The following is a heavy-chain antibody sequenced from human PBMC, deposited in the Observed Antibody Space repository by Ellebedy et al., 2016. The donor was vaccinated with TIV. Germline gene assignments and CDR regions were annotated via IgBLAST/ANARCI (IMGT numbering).Heavy chain of an antibody. J-gene: IGHJ4*02. Sequence: SETLSLTCAVSGASISSSRWWSWVRQPPGKGLEWIGQIYHTGNTNYNPSLKSGVTISIDKSKNKFSLTLSSVTAADTAGYYCARFGSAGGSPYFDSWGQGTLVTVSS. D-gene: IGHD6-13*01. V-gene: IGHV4-4*02. CDR1: GASISSSRW. CDR3: ARFGSAGGSPYFDS. CDR2: IYHTGNT.